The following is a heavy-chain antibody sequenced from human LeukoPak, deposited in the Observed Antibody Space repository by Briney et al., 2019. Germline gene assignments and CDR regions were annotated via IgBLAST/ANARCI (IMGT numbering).Heavy chain of an antibody. D-gene: IGHD3-22*01. V-gene: IGHV3-30*02. CDR1: GFTFSSYG. Sequence: GGSLRLSCAASGFTFSSYGMHWVRQAPGKGLEWVAFIRYDGSNKYYAHSVKGRFTIPRDNSKKTLYLQMNSLRPEDTAVYYCAKDFSVYCYDSRVLDYWGQGTLVTVSS. CDR3: AKDFSVYCYDSRVLDY. CDR2: IRYDGSNK. J-gene: IGHJ4*02.